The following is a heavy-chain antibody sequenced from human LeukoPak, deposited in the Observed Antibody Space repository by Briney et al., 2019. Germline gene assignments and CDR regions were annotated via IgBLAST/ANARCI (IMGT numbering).Heavy chain of an antibody. CDR1: GFTFSSYA. V-gene: IGHV3-30-3*01. CDR2: ISYDGSNK. CDR3: ARAGFGEGYFDY. Sequence: GGSLRLSCAASGFTFSSYAMHWVRQAPGKGLEWVAVISYDGSNKYYADSVKGRFTISRGNSKNTLYLQMNSLRAEDTAVYYCARAGFGEGYFDYWGQGTLVTVSS. J-gene: IGHJ4*02. D-gene: IGHD3-10*01.